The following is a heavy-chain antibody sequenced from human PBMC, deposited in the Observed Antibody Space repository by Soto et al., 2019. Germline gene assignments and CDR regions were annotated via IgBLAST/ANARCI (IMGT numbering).Heavy chain of an antibody. CDR3: ASDMSTT. D-gene: IGHD2-2*01. Sequence: QVQLVQSGAEVKKPGASVKVSCKASGYTFTSHDINWMRQATGQGLEWMGWMNSNSGHTNYAQKFQGRVTMTRDTSLSTAYMELTNLRSEGTAIYYCASDMSTTWGQGTLVTVSS. CDR2: MNSNSGHT. J-gene: IGHJ5*02. CDR1: GYTFTSHD. V-gene: IGHV1-8*01.